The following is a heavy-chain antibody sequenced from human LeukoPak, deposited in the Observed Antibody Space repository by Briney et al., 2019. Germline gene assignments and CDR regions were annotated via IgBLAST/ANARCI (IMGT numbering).Heavy chain of an antibody. Sequence: GGSLRLSCAASGLTLSSYSMNWVRQAPGKGLEWVSSISSGSKYIYNADSVKGRFTISRDNAKNSLYLQMNSLRAADTAVYYCARALSYSYGSMDFWGQGTLVIVSS. J-gene: IGHJ4*02. CDR2: ISSGSKYI. CDR1: GLTLSSYS. CDR3: ARALSYSYGSMDF. D-gene: IGHD5-18*01. V-gene: IGHV3-21*01.